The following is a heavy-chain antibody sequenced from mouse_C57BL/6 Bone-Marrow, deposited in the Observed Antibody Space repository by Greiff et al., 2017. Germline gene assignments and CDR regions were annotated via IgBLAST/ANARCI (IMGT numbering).Heavy chain of an antibody. V-gene: IGHV1-77*01. CDR3: AKNDGSSYVDWYFDV. Sequence: QVQLQQSGAELVKPGASVKISCKASGYTFTDYYINWVKQRPGQGLEWIGKIGPGSGSTYYNEKFKGKATLTADKSSSTAYMQLSSLTSEDSAVYFGAKNDGSSYVDWYFDVWGTGTTVTVSS. CDR2: IGPGSGST. D-gene: IGHD1-1*01. J-gene: IGHJ1*03. CDR1: GYTFTDYY.